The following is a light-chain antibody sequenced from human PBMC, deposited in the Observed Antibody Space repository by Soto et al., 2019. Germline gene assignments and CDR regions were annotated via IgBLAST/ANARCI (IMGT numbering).Light chain of an antibody. CDR1: RSVSAD. Sequence: IVLTQSPGTLSLSLGERATLSCRASRSVSADFLAWYQQTPGQAPRRVIYGASTWGTDVPPRFTGSGSGTEFTLTVSGLQSEDFAVYYCQQYNSWPITFGQGTRL. J-gene: IGKJ5*01. CDR3: QQYNSWPIT. V-gene: IGKV3D-15*01. CDR2: GAS.